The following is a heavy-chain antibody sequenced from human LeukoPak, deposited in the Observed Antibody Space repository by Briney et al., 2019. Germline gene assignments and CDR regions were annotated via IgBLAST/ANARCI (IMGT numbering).Heavy chain of an antibody. D-gene: IGHD3-3*01. CDR2: ISSSSSTI. V-gene: IGHV3-48*01. CDR3: ARDGVVAPPNWFDP. Sequence: GGSLRLSCAASGFTFSTYSMNWVRQAPGKGLEWLSYISSSSSTIYYADSAKGRFTISRDNAKNSLYLQMNSLRAEDTALYYCARDGVVAPPNWFDPWGQGTLVTVSS. CDR1: GFTFSTYS. J-gene: IGHJ5*02.